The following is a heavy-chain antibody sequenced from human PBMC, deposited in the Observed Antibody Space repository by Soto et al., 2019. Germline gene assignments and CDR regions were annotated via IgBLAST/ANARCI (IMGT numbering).Heavy chain of an antibody. CDR2: TSPSSLAT. CDR1: GYTFTGYY. J-gene: IGHJ4*02. CDR3: AREDAERATRFLDY. D-gene: IGHD2-21*01. V-gene: IGHV1-2*02. Sequence: ASVKVSCKASGYTFTGYYIHWVRQAPGQGLEWMGWTSPSSLATIYAQRFQGRVTMSRDRATSTVYMELSRLRSEDTAVYYCAREDAERATRFLDYWGQGTVVTVSS.